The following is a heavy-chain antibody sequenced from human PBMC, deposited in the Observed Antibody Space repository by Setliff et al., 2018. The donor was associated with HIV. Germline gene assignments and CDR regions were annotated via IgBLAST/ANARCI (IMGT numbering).Heavy chain of an antibody. CDR3: ARGPSGGGFYYMDV. Sequence: TSETLSLTCTVSGGSIDSGSYYWSWIRQPAGKGLEWIGRIYATGSTNYNPSLKSRVSISVDRSTNRFSLMLHSVTAADTAVYYCARGPSGGGFYYMDVWGKGTTVTSP. J-gene: IGHJ6*03. CDR1: GGSIDSGSYY. D-gene: IGHD2-15*01. V-gene: IGHV4-61*02. CDR2: IYATGST.